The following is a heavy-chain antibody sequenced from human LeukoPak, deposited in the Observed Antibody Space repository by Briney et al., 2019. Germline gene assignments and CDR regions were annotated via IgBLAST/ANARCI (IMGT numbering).Heavy chain of an antibody. CDR3: ARGPVVGSMITFRGVIAHPSMDV. V-gene: IGHV4-34*01. J-gene: IGHJ6*02. CDR2: INHSGST. D-gene: IGHD3-16*02. Sequence: SETLSLTCAVYGGSFSGYYWSWIRQPPGKGLEWIGEINHSGSTNYNPSLKSRVTISVDTSKNQFSLKLSSVTAADTAVYYCARGPVVGSMITFRGVIAHPSMDVWGQGTTVTVSS. CDR1: GGSFSGYY.